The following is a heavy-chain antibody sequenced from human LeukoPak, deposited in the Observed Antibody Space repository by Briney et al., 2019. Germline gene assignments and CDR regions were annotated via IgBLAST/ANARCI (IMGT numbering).Heavy chain of an antibody. J-gene: IGHJ5*02. Sequence: SVKVSCKASGGTLSSYAISWVRQAPGQGLEWMGGIIPIFGTANYAQKFQGRVTITTDESTSTAYMELSSLRSEDTAVYYCATDLGYYDSIAFDPWGQGTLVTVSS. CDR3: ATDLGYYDSIAFDP. CDR1: GGTLSSYA. V-gene: IGHV1-69*05. D-gene: IGHD3-22*01. CDR2: IIPIFGTA.